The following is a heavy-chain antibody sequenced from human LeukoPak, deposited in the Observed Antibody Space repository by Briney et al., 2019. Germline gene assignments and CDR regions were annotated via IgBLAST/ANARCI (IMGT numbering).Heavy chain of an antibody. Sequence: ASVKVSCKASGYTFTSYGISWVRQAPGQGLEWMGWISAYNGNTNYAQKLQGRVTMTTDTSTSTAYMELRSLRSDDTAVYYCAGDPMAVAGSDFDYWGQGTLLTVSS. CDR1: GYTFTSYG. D-gene: IGHD6-19*01. CDR2: ISAYNGNT. J-gene: IGHJ4*02. CDR3: AGDPMAVAGSDFDY. V-gene: IGHV1-18*01.